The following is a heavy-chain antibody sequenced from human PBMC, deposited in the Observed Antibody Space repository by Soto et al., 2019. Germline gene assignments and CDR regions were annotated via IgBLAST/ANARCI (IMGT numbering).Heavy chain of an antibody. CDR3: ARSGSGSGWL. D-gene: IGHD6-19*01. V-gene: IGHV4-61*01. Sequence: QVQLQESGPGLVKPSETLSLTCTVSDGSVSSGRFYWSSIRQPPGKGLEWIGYIYYSGSTKYNPSLRSRVTISVDTSKNQFSLKLTSVTAADTAVYYCARSGSGSGWLGGQGTLVTVSS. CDR1: DGSVSSGRFY. J-gene: IGHJ4*02. CDR2: IYYSGST.